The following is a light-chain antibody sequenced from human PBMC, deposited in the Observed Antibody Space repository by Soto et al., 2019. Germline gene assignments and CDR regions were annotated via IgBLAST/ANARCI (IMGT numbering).Light chain of an antibody. Sequence: DIVMTQSPDSLAVSLGERATINCKSSQSVLYSSYNKNYLAWYQQKQGQPPKLLIYWASTRESGVTDRFSGSGSGTDFTLTISSLQAEDVAVYYCQQYYSAPWTFGQGTKVEIK. J-gene: IGKJ1*01. CDR1: QSVLYSSYNKNY. CDR2: WAS. CDR3: QQYYSAPWT. V-gene: IGKV4-1*01.